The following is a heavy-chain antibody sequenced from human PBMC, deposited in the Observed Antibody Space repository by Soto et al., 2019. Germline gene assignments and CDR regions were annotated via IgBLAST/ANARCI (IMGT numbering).Heavy chain of an antibody. CDR3: ATGQWLVY. D-gene: IGHD6-19*01. V-gene: IGHV1-69*05. Sequence: GASVKVSCKASGGTFSSYAISWVRQAPGQGLEWMGGIIPIFGTANYAQKFQGRVTMTRNTSISTAYMELSSLRSEDTAVYYCATGQWLVYWGQGTLVTVSS. J-gene: IGHJ4*02. CDR1: GGTFSSYA. CDR2: IIPIFGTA.